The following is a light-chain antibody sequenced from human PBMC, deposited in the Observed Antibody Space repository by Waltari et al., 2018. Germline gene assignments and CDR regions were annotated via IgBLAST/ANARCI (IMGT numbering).Light chain of an antibody. V-gene: IGKV3-11*01. J-gene: IGKJ1*01. CDR1: QSVADY. Sequence: EIVLTQSPVTLSLSPGERATLSCRASQSVADYLVWYQQRAGQAPRLLIYDASNRAACIPDRFSGSGSGTDFTLTISSLEPEDFAVYYCQQRSKWPGTFGQGTKIEIK. CDR3: QQRSKWPGT. CDR2: DAS.